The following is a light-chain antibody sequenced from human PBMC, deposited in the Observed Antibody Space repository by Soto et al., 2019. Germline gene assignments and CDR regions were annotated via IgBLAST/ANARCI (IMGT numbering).Light chain of an antibody. V-gene: IGKV3-20*01. CDR2: VAS. Sequence: EIGLTQSPGTLSFSPGERATLSCRASQSVSSNYLAWYQQNPGQAPRVLIYVASSRATGIPDRFSGSGSGTDFTLTISRLEPEDFAVYYCQQYGSSPITFGQGTRLEIK. CDR1: QSVSSNY. J-gene: IGKJ5*01. CDR3: QQYGSSPIT.